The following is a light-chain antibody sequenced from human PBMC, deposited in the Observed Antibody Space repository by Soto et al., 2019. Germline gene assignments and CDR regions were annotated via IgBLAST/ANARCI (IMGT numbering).Light chain of an antibody. CDR3: QQYNNWPPYP. Sequence: EIVMTQSPATLSVSPGERATLSCRASQSVSSNLAWYQQKPGQAPRLLIYGASTRATGIPARFSGSGSGTEFTLTISSLQSEDFALYYCQQYNNWPPYPFGQGTKLQIK. CDR1: QSVSSN. V-gene: IGKV3-15*01. CDR2: GAS. J-gene: IGKJ2*01.